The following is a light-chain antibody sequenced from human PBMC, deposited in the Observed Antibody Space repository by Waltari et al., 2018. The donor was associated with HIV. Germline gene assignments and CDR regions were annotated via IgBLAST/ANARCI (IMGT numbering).Light chain of an antibody. CDR3: RQDDSYPWT. CDR1: QRIGND. Sequence: AIQMTQSPSSLSASVGDRVIITCRASQRIGNDLGWYQQKAGKAPTALIYAASRLQSGAPSRFSGSGSGTYFTLTISNLHPEYSSTYYCRQDDSYPWTFGPGTKVDV. V-gene: IGKV1-6*01. J-gene: IGKJ3*01. CDR2: AAS.